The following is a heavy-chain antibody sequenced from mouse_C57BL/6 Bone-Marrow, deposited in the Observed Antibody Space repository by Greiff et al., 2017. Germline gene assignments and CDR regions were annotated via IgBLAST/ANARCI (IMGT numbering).Heavy chain of an antibody. CDR2: IWSGGST. D-gene: IGHD2-3*01. CDR1: GFSLTSYG. J-gene: IGHJ3*01. CDR3: AKNDGCYVVAFAY. V-gene: IGHV2-5*01. Sequence: QVQLQQSGPGLVQPSQCLSITCTVSGFSLTSYGVHWVRQSPGKGLEWLGVIWSGGSTDNNAAFMSRQSITKDNSKSQVFFKMNSLQADDTAIYYCAKNDGCYVVAFAYWGQGTMVTVSA.